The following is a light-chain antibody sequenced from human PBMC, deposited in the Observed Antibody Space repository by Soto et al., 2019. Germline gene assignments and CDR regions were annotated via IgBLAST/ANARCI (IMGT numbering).Light chain of an antibody. Sequence: QAVVTQPASVSGSPGQSITISCTGTSSDVGASNYVSWYQQHPGKAPKLVIFEVSRRPSGVSDRFSGSKSGNTASLTISGLRAEDEADYYCISYTSTTTLYVVFGGGTKLTVL. CDR3: ISYTSTTTLYVV. CDR2: EVS. CDR1: SSDVGASNY. J-gene: IGLJ2*01. V-gene: IGLV2-14*01.